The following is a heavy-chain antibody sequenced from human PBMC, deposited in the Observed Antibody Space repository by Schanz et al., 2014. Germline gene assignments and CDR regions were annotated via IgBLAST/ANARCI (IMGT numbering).Heavy chain of an antibody. V-gene: IGHV4-34*01. CDR3: ARGEWSTSQFDY. CDR1: GGSFSGYY. D-gene: IGHD2-2*01. CDR2: IHHSGST. Sequence: QVQLQQWGAGLLKPSETLSLTCAVYGGSFSGYYWTWIPQPPGKGLEWIGEIHHSGSTNYNPSLKSRVTISMDASKNQFSLRLSSVTAADTAVYYCARGEWSTSQFDYWGHGTLVTVSS. J-gene: IGHJ4*01.